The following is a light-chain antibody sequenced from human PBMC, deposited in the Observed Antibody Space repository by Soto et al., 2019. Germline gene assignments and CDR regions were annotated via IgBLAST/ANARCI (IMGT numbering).Light chain of an antibody. Sequence: IGMTQSPGTLSVSPGERATLGCRASESISNKLAWYQHKPGQAPRLLIYDTSTRVAGIPARFTGSGSGTDFTLTISSLQSEDFAVYCCQQYNIWRSISFGQGTRLEI. CDR1: ESISNK. CDR2: DTS. CDR3: QQYNIWRSIS. V-gene: IGKV3-15*01. J-gene: IGKJ5*01.